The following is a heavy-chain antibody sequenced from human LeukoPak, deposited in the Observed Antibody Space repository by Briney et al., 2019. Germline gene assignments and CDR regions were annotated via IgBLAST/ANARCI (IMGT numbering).Heavy chain of an antibody. V-gene: IGHV1-8*01. CDR1: GYTFTSYD. CDR2: MNPNSGNT. CDR3: ARMYARYYGMDV. Sequence: GASVKVSCKASGYTFTSYDINWVRQATGQGLEWMGWMNPNSGNTGYAQKFQGRATMTRNTSISTAYMELSSLRSEDTAVYYCARMYARYYGMDVWGQGTTVTVSS. D-gene: IGHD6-6*01. J-gene: IGHJ6*02.